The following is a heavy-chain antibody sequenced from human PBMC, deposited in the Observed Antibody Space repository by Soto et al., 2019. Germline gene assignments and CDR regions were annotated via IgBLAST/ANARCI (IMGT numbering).Heavy chain of an antibody. J-gene: IGHJ6*02. CDR3: ARDLQLLWFGEKYYYYYGMDV. D-gene: IGHD3-10*01. V-gene: IGHV3-48*03. CDR1: GFTFSSYE. CDR2: TSSSGSTI. Sequence: HPGGSLRLSCAASGFTFSSYEMNWVRQAPGKGLEWVSYTSSSGSTIYYADSVKGRFTISRDNAKNSLYLQMNSLRAEDTAVYYCARDLQLLWFGEKYYYYYGMDVWGQGTTVTVSS.